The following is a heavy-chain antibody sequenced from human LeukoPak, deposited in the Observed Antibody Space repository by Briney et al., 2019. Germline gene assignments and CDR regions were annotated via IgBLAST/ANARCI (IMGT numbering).Heavy chain of an antibody. Sequence: SETLSLTCTVSGGSISSSSYYWGWIRQPPGKGLEWIGSIYHSGSTYYNPSLKSRVTISVDTSKNQFSLKLSSVTAADTAVYYCAREIVSYGAFDIWGQGTMVTVSS. D-gene: IGHD5/OR15-5a*01. CDR2: IYHSGST. CDR3: AREIVSYGAFDI. V-gene: IGHV4-39*07. J-gene: IGHJ3*02. CDR1: GGSISSSSYY.